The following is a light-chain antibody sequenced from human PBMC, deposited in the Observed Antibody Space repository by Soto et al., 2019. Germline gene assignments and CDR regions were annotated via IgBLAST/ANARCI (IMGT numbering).Light chain of an antibody. V-gene: IGLV2-14*01. Sequence: QSALTQPASVSESPGESITITCTGSSSDVGDYDYVSWYQKYPGKAPKVIIYDVTYRPSGVSNRFSGSKSGNTASLTISGLQAEDEADYFCASYTTSSTWVFGGGTKLTVL. CDR2: DVT. CDR3: ASYTTSSTWV. CDR1: SSDVGDYDY. J-gene: IGLJ3*02.